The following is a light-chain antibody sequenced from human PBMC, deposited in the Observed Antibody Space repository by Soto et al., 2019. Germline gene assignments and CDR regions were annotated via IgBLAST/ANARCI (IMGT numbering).Light chain of an antibody. CDR3: QQYGSSPPIT. V-gene: IGKV3-20*01. CDR1: QSVSSTF. Sequence: EIVLTQSPGTLSLSPGERATLSCRAIQSVSSTFLAWYQQKPGQAPRLLIYGASSRATGIPDRFSGSGSGTDFTLIINRLEPEDFAMYYCQQYGSSPPITFGQGTRLEIK. J-gene: IGKJ5*01. CDR2: GAS.